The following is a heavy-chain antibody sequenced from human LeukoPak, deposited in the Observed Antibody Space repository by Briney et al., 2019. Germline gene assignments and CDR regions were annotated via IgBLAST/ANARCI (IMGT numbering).Heavy chain of an antibody. CDR1: GFTFSNYW. CDR2: IKQDGSEK. Sequence: GSLRLSCAASGFTFSNYWMTWVRQAPGKGLEWVANIKQDGSEKYYVDSVKGRFTISRDNAKNSLYLQMNSLRAEDTAVYYCARVELGEYGMDVWGQGTTVTVSS. CDR3: ARVELGEYGMDV. V-gene: IGHV3-7*01. D-gene: IGHD3-16*01. J-gene: IGHJ6*02.